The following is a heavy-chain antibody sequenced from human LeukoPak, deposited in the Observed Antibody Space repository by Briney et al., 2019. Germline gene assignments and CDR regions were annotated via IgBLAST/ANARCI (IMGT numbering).Heavy chain of an antibody. Sequence: GGSLRLSCAASGFTFSSYEMNWVRQAPGKGLEWVSYISSSGSTIYYADSVKGRFTISRDNAKNSLYLQMNSLRAEDTAVYYCASYVSSIFDYWGQGTLVTVFS. CDR2: ISSSGSTI. V-gene: IGHV3-48*03. CDR3: ASYVSSIFDY. D-gene: IGHD2/OR15-2a*01. CDR1: GFTFSSYE. J-gene: IGHJ4*02.